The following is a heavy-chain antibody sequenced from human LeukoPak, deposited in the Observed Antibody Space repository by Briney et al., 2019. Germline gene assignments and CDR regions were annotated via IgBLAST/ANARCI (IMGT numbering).Heavy chain of an antibody. D-gene: IGHD2-21*02. CDR2: ISGSGGST. V-gene: IGHV3-23*01. Sequence: GGSLRLSCAASGFTFSSYAMSWVRQAPGKGLDWVSAISGSGGSTYYADSVKGRFTISRDNSKNTLYLQMNSLRAEDTAVYYCAKDGYIVVVTAAAEYFQHWGQGTLVTVSS. CDR1: GFTFSSYA. J-gene: IGHJ1*01. CDR3: AKDGYIVVVTAAAEYFQH.